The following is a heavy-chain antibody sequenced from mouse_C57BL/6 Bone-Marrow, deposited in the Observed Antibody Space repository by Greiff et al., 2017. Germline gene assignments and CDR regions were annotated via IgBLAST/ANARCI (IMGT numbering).Heavy chain of an antibody. J-gene: IGHJ4*01. Sequence: VQLKESGPELVKPGASVKIPCKASGYTFTDYNMDWVKQSHGKSLEWIGDINPNNGGTIYNQKFKGKATLTVDKSSSTAYMELRSLTSEDTAVYYCARPQLRLRRDYAMDYWGQGTSVTVSS. V-gene: IGHV1-18*01. D-gene: IGHD3-2*02. CDR2: INPNNGGT. CDR3: ARPQLRLRRDYAMDY. CDR1: GYTFTDYN.